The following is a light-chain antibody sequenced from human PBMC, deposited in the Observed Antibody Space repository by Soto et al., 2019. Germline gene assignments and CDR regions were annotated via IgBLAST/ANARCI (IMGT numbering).Light chain of an antibody. J-gene: IGKJ2*01. CDR2: GAS. CDR1: QSISSSY. V-gene: IGKV3-20*01. Sequence: EIVLTQSPGTLSLSPGERATLSCRASQSISSSYLAWYQQKPGQAPRLLIYGASSRATGIPDRFSGSGSGTDFTITISRLEPEDFAVYYYQQYGGSPPYTFGQGTKLEIK. CDR3: QQYGGSPPYT.